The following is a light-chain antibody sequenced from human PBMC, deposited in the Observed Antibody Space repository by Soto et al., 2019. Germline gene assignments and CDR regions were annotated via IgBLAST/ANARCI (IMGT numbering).Light chain of an antibody. CDR3: QHYNNWPRT. J-gene: IGKJ1*01. CDR1: QSVSSN. Sequence: EIVMTQSPATLSVSPGERATISCRASQSVSSNLAWYQQKPGQAPRLLIYGASTRATGIPARFSGSGSGTEFTLTISSRQSEDFAVYYCQHYNNWPRTFGQGTKVEIK. CDR2: GAS. V-gene: IGKV3-15*01.